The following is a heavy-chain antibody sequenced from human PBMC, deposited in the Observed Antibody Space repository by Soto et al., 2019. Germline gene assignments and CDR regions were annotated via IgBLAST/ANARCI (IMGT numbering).Heavy chain of an antibody. CDR3: AREIVGATRGYFQH. CDR1: GFTFSSYA. CDR2: ISYDGSNK. J-gene: IGHJ1*01. D-gene: IGHD1-26*01. Sequence: QVQLVESGGGVVQPGRSLRLSCAASGFTFSSYAMHWVRQAPGKGLEWVAVISYDGSNKYYADSVKGRFTISRDNSKNTLYLQMNSLGAEDTAVYYCAREIVGATRGYFQHWGQGTLVTVSS. V-gene: IGHV3-30-3*01.